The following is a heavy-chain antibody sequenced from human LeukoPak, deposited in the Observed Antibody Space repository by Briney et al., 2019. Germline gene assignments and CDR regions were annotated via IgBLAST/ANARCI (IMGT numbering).Heavy chain of an antibody. CDR2: IDPEDSET. Sequence: WSALKTSCKGSGYSFANDWIGWVRQTPGNEGAWMGSIDPEDSETRYTPSAQGQVTISTDKSNSTAYLEWNRRTAADTAMYYCARAVHYYGSGTSYYYFDYWGQGTLVTVCS. CDR3: ARAVHYYGSGTSYYYFDY. CDR1: GYSFANDW. V-gene: IGHV5-51*01. D-gene: IGHD3-10*01. J-gene: IGHJ4*02.